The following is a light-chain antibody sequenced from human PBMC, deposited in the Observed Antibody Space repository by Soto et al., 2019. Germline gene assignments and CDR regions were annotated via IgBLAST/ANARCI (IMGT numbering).Light chain of an antibody. J-gene: IGKJ1*01. Sequence: EIVMTQSPATLSVSPGERATLSCRASQSVSTTLAWYQHKPGQAPRLLIYGTSTRATGIPARFSGSGSGTEFTLTISRLEPEDFAVYYCQQYGTSPRTFGQGTKVDIK. V-gene: IGKV3-15*01. CDR1: QSVSTT. CDR2: GTS. CDR3: QQYGTSPRT.